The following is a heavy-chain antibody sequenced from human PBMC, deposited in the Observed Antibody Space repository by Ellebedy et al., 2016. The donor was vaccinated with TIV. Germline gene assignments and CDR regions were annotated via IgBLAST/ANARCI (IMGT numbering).Heavy chain of an antibody. J-gene: IGHJ4*02. CDR1: GFTFSSYA. V-gene: IGHV3-30*18. CDR3: VKGPTPYSGSAFDS. CDR2: ISYDGSIK. Sequence: GGSLRLSCAASGFTFSSYAMHWVRQAPGKGLEWMSVISYDGSIKQYADSVKGRFTISRDNSNNRLFLQMNSLRVEDKAVYYCVKGPTPYSGSAFDSWGQGTLVTVSS. D-gene: IGHD1-26*01.